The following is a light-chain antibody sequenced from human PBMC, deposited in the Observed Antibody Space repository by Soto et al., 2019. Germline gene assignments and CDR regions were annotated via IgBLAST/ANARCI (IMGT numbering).Light chain of an antibody. CDR3: SSYPTAFFYV. CDR2: GVT. CDR1: SSDIGAFNY. J-gene: IGLJ1*01. V-gene: IGLV2-14*01. Sequence: QSALTQPASVSGSPGQSITISCTVSSSDIGAFNYVAWYQQHPGKAPKLIIHGVTNRPSGVSSRFSGSKSDYTASLTISGLQAEDEVDYYCSSYPTAFFYVFGTGTKVTVL.